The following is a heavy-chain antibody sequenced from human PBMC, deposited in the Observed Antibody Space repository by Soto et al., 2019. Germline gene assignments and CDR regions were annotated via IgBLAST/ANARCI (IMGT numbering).Heavy chain of an antibody. V-gene: IGHV1-2*04. CDR2: INTNSGGT. CDR3: ASFRKYYYDSSGYRGEYNWFDP. J-gene: IGHJ5*02. D-gene: IGHD3-22*01. CDR1: GHTFTGYY. Sequence: ASVKVSCKASGHTFTGYYMHWVRQAPGQGLEWIGWINTNSGGTNYAQKFQGWVTMTRDTSISTAYMELSRLRSDDTVVYYCASFRKYYYDSSGYRGEYNWFDPWGQGTLVTVSS.